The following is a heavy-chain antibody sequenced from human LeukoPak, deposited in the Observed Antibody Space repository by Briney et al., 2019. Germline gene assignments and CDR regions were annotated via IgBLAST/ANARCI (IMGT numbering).Heavy chain of an antibody. J-gene: IGHJ6*02. V-gene: IGHV3-7*01. CDR2: IKQDGSET. D-gene: IGHD1-1*01. CDR1: GFTFTTYW. Sequence: GGSLRLSCAASGFTFTTYWMSWVRQAPGKGLEWVANIKQDGSETYYVDSVKGRFTISRDNAKNSLYLQLNSLRAEDTAVYYCARYKGGGWEVWGQGTTVPVSS. CDR3: ARYKGGGWEV.